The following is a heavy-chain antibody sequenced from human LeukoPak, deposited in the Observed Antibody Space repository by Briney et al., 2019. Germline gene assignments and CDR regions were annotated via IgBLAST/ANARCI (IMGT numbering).Heavy chain of an antibody. D-gene: IGHD3-16*01. CDR2: IRYDGSNK. V-gene: IGHV3-30*02. Sequence: HPGGSLRLSCAASGFTFSSYGMHWVRQASGKGLEWVAFIRYDGSNKYYADSVKGRFTISRDNSKNTLYLQMNSLRAEDTAVYYCAKGLGDYYYYYMDVWGKGTTVTISS. J-gene: IGHJ6*03. CDR3: AKGLGDYYYYYMDV. CDR1: GFTFSSYG.